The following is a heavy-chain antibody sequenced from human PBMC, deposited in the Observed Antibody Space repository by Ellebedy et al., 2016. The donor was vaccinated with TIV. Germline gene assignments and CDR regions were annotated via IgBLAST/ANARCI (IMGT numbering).Heavy chain of an antibody. CDR1: GFTFRSYG. Sequence: PGGSLRLSCAASGFTFRSYGMYWVRQAPGKGPEWAAFIQYDESDTHYADSVKGRFTISRDNAKNSLYLQMNSLRAEDTAVYYCAAAHYYFYGKDVWGQGTRVTVSS. D-gene: IGHD2-15*01. J-gene: IGHJ6*02. CDR2: IQYDESDT. CDR3: AAAHYYFYGKDV. V-gene: IGHV3-30*02.